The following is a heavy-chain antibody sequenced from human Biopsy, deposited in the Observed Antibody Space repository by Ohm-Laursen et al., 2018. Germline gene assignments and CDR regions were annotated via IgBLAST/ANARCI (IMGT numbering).Heavy chain of an antibody. J-gene: IGHJ4*02. CDR2: VSTYNGNT. CDR1: GYIFTSFG. V-gene: IGHV1-18*01. D-gene: IGHD3-16*01. Sequence: ASVKVSCKGSGYIFTSFGVSWVRQAPGHGLEWMGWVSTYNGNTEYEQKFQGRVTMTTDTSANTAYMELRSLRSDDTAVYFCAIVREGGLLDYWGQGILVTVPS. CDR3: AIVREGGLLDY.